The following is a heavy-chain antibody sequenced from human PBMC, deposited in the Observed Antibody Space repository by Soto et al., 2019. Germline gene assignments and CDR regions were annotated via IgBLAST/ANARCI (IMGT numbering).Heavy chain of an antibody. V-gene: IGHV5-51*01. D-gene: IGHD3-3*01. CDR2: IYPPNSET. J-gene: IGHJ4*02. Sequence: ELQLLQSAAEVKKPGEALRISCEGFGYSFTTYWIGWVRQMPGKGLEWMGIIYPPNSETIYSPSFEGRVTIPVRKSINTAFVQWISLEASDTDMYYCARHVASDRWSYFDNWGQGTLVSVSS. CDR3: ARHVASDRWSYFDN. CDR1: GYSFTTYW.